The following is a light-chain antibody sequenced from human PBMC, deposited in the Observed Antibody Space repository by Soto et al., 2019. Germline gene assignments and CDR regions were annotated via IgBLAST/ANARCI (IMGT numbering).Light chain of an antibody. J-gene: IGLJ1*01. V-gene: IGLV2-23*01. Sequence: QSALTQPASVSGSPGQSITISCTGTSSDVGSYNLVSWYQQHPGKALKLMIYEGSKRPSGVSHRFSGSKSGNTASLTISGLQAEDEADYYCCSYAGSSTVVFGTGTKLTVL. CDR2: EGS. CDR3: CSYAGSSTVV. CDR1: SSDVGSYNL.